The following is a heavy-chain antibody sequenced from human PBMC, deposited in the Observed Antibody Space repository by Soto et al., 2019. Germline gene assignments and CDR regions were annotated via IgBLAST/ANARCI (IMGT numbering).Heavy chain of an antibody. CDR2: IKQDGSAK. D-gene: IGHD3-3*01. V-gene: IGHV3-7*01. J-gene: IGHJ3*01. Sequence: EVQLVESGGGLVQPGGSLTLSCAASGFTFSSFWMTWVRQAPGKGLEWVANIKQDGSAKNYVDSVEGRFTVSRDNAKNSLYLQMNILRVEDTAVYYCVRSQSAAYHAWGQGTMVIVSS. CDR3: VRSQSAAYHA. CDR1: GFTFSSFW.